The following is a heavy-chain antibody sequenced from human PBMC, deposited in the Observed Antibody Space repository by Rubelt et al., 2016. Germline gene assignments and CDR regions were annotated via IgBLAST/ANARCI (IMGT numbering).Heavy chain of an antibody. Sequence: EVQLVESGGGLVQPGRSLRLSCTASGFTFGDYAISWFRQAPGKGLEWVSAISGSGGNTYYADSVKGRFTISRDNSKNTLDLTLNSLRAEDTAVYYCARDRNWGRSNWYFDLWGRGTPVTVSS. V-gene: IGHV3-23*04. CDR3: ARDRNWGRSNWYFDL. J-gene: IGHJ2*01. CDR2: ISGSGGNT. CDR1: GFTFGDYA. D-gene: IGHD7-27*01.